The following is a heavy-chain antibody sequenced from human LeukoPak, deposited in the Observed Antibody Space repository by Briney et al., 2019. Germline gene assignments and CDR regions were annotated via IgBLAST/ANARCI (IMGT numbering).Heavy chain of an antibody. CDR2: ISYDGSNK. CDR1: GFTFSSYA. V-gene: IGHV3-30-3*01. J-gene: IGHJ4*02. CDR3: ASKRLDY. Sequence: GGSLRLSCAASGFTFSSYAMHWVRQAPGKGLEWVAVISYDGSNKYYADSVKGRFTISRDNSKNTLYLQMNSLRAEDTAVYYCASKRLDYWGQGTLVTVSS.